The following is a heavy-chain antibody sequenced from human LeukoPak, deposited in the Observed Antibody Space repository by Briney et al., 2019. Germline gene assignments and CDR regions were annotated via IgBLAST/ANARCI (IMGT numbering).Heavy chain of an antibody. D-gene: IGHD2-2*01. J-gene: IGHJ4*02. CDR3: ARDYCSSTSCYYFDY. CDR1: GYTFTGYY. V-gene: IGHV1-2*02. CDR2: INPNSGGT. Sequence: ASVKVSCKASGYTFTGYYMHWVRQAPGQGLEWMGWINPNSGGTNYAQKFQGRVTVTRDTSISTAYMELSRLRSDDTAVYYCARDYCSSTSCYYFDYWGQGTLVTVSS.